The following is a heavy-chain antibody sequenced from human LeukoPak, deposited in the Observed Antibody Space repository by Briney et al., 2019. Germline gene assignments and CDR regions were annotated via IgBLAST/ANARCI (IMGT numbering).Heavy chain of an antibody. CDR3: AGTGLPHDY. CDR2: ISSSSSYI. V-gene: IGHV3-21*01. CDR1: GFTFGSYS. D-gene: IGHD1-14*01. Sequence: GGSLRLSCAASGFTFGSYSMNWGRQAPGRGLEWVSSISSSSSYIYYADSVKGRFTISRDNAKNSLYLQMNSLRAEDTAVYYCAGTGLPHDYWGQGTLVTVSS. J-gene: IGHJ4*02.